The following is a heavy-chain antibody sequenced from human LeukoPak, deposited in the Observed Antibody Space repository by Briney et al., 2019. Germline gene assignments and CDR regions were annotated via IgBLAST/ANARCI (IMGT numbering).Heavy chain of an antibody. Sequence: PGGSLRLSCTASEFTFGHYSLSWVRQAPGKGLEWVGFIRSKAYGGTTEYAASAKGRFTIARDDSKSIAYLQMNSLKTEDTAVYYCTRAFYETYGYWFDPWGQGTLVTVSS. CDR2: IRSKAYGGTT. CDR3: TRAFYETYGYWFDP. CDR1: EFTFGHYS. D-gene: IGHD5/OR15-5a*01. J-gene: IGHJ5*02. V-gene: IGHV3-49*04.